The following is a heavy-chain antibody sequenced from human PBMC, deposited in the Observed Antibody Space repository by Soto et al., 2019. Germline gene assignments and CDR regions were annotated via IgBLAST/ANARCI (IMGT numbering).Heavy chain of an antibody. CDR2: IATDNAKT. Sequence: QVQLVQSGAEVKMPGASIKVSCKASGYTFDGHGIHWVRQAPGQSLEWVGWIATDNAKTKSSEKFQGRVTITRDISARSAYMELSSLTSGDTAVYYCARDSPFPRGQYYSEYWGQGTQVTVSS. CDR1: GYTFDGHG. J-gene: IGHJ4*02. CDR3: ARDSPFPRGQYYSEY. D-gene: IGHD2-15*01. V-gene: IGHV1-3*04.